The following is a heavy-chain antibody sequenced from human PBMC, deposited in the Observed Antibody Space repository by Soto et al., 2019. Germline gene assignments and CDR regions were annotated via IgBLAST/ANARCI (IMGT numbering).Heavy chain of an antibody. Sequence: PGESLKISCKGSVYSFTSYWIGWVRQMPGKGLEWMGIIYPSDSDTRYSPSFQGQVTISADKSISTAYLQWSSLKASDTAMYYCARQYSSSWYQMFDYWGQGTLVTVSS. D-gene: IGHD6-13*01. CDR3: ARQYSSSWYQMFDY. J-gene: IGHJ4*02. V-gene: IGHV5-51*01. CDR1: VYSFTSYW. CDR2: IYPSDSDT.